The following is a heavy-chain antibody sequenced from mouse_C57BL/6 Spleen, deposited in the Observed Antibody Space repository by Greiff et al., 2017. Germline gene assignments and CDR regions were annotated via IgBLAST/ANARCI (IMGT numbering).Heavy chain of an antibody. CDR3: ARDGIVRVAMDY. Sequence: EVNVVESGGGLVKPGGSLKLSCAASGFTFSSYAMSWVRQTPEKRLEWVATISDGGSYTYYPDNVKGRFTISRDNAKNNLYLQMSHLKSEDTAMYYCARDGIVRVAMDYWGQGTSVTVSS. J-gene: IGHJ4*01. D-gene: IGHD2-12*01. CDR2: ISDGGSYT. CDR1: GFTFSSYA. V-gene: IGHV5-4*01.